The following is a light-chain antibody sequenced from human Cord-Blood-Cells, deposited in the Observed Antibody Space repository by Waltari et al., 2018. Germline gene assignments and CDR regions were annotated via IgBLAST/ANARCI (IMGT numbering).Light chain of an antibody. V-gene: IGKV4-1*01. CDR3: QQYYSTPT. CDR2: WAS. Sequence: DIVMTQSPDSLAVSLGERATINCKSSQSVLYSSNNKNYLAWYQQKPGQPPKLLIYWASTRDSGVPDRFSGSGSGTDFNLSISILQSEDVAVYYCQQYYSTPTFGQGTKLEIK. CDR1: QSVLYSSNNKNY. J-gene: IGKJ2*01.